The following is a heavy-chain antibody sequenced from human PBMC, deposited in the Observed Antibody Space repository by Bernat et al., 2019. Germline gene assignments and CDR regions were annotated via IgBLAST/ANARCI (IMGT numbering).Heavy chain of an antibody. J-gene: IGHJ4*02. D-gene: IGHD6-13*01. Sequence: EVQLVESGGGSVQPGGSLRLSCTASGFTFSTYWMTWVRQAPGKGLEWVASIKQDGSEKYYLDSVKGRFTISRDNTKTSLYLEMNSLRGEDTAVYYWATRPRQPESWGQGTLVTVSS. V-gene: IGHV3-7*01. CDR3: ATRPRQPES. CDR1: GFTFSTYW. CDR2: IKQDGSEK.